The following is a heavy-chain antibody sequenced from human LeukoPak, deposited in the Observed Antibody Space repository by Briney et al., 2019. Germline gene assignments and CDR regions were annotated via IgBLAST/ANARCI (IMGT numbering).Heavy chain of an antibody. CDR1: GFTFSSYG. CDR2: ISYDGSNK. Sequence: GGSLRLSCAASGFTFSSYGMHWVRQAPGKGLEWVAVISYDGSNKYYADSVKGRFTISRDNSKNTLYLQMNSLRAEDTAVYYCAKIYGDYGPDKYWGQGTLVTVSS. CDR3: AKIYGDYGPDKY. D-gene: IGHD4-17*01. J-gene: IGHJ4*02. V-gene: IGHV3-30*18.